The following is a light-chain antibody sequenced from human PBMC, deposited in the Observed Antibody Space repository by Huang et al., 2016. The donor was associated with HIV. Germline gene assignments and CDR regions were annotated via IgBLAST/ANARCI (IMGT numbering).Light chain of an antibody. CDR3: QQYYTSPT. CDR2: STS. CDR1: QGISNS. Sequence: DIQMTQSPSSLSAFVGDTVTITCRASQGISNSVAWYQQKPGKAPKLLLYSTSRLESGDPSRFRGGGSGTDYTLTINSLQPDDFATYYCQQYYTSPTFGQGSKVEIK. J-gene: IGKJ1*01. V-gene: IGKV1-NL1*01.